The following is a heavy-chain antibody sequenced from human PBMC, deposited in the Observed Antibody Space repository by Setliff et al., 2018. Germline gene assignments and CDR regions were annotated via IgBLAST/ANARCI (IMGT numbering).Heavy chain of an antibody. D-gene: IGHD3-9*01. Sequence: SDPRCLTCAGAGGSISRRYWSWIRQPPGKGLEWIGSIYYSGSTNYNPSLKSRVTISVDTSKNQFSLKLSSVPAADTAVYYCARDPHVLRYFDWLSPPTAFDIWGQGTMVTVSS. J-gene: IGHJ3*02. CDR2: IYYSGST. V-gene: IGHV4-59*11. CDR1: GGSISRRY. CDR3: ARDPHVLRYFDWLSPPTAFDI.